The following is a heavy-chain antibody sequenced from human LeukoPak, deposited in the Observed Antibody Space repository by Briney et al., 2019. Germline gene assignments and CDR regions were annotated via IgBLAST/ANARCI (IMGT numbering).Heavy chain of an antibody. CDR3: ARDLGLGVANDAFDI. Sequence: PSETLSLTCTVSGYSVSGGYYWSWIRQPAGKGLEWIGRIYTSGSTNYNPSLKSRVTMSVDTSKNQFSLKLSSVTAADTAVYYCARDLGLGVANDAFDIWGQGTMVTVSS. V-gene: IGHV4-4*07. D-gene: IGHD3-3*01. CDR2: IYTSGST. J-gene: IGHJ3*02. CDR1: GYSVSGGYY.